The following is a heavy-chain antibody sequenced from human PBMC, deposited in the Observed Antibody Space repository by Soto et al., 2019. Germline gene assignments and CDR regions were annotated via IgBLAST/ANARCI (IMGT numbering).Heavy chain of an antibody. CDR2: FYHSGTT. CDR1: GDSIKNYF. D-gene: IGHD2-8*01. Sequence: PSETLSLTCTVSGDSIKNYFWSWVRQPPGKGLEWIGHFYHSGTTNYSPALKSRVTISIDQSKNQFSLRLNSVTAADTAVYFCARDPGYCPNGVCPIFDFWGQGIPVTVSS. CDR3: ARDPGYCPNGVCPIFDF. V-gene: IGHV4-59*01. J-gene: IGHJ4*02.